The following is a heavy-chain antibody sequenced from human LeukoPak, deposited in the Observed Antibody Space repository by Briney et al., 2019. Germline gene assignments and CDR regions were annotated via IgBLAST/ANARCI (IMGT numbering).Heavy chain of an antibody. CDR3: ARGTNALLRFGELLYDYYYYYMDV. D-gene: IGHD3-10*01. CDR2: IYYSGNT. CDR1: GGTISSGSYY. J-gene: IGHJ6*03. V-gene: IGHV4-61*10. Sequence: PSETLSLTCTVSGGTISSGSYYWSWIRQPAGKGLEWIGYIYYSGNTNYNPSLKSRVTISVDTSKNQFSLKLSSVTAADTAVYYCARGTNALLRFGELLYDYYYYYMDVWGKGTTVTVSS.